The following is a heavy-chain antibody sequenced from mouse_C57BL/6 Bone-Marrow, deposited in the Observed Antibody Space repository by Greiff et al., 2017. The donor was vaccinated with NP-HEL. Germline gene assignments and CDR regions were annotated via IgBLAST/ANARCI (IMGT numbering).Heavy chain of an antibody. V-gene: IGHV1-69*01. CDR1: GYTFTSYW. CDR2: IDPSDSYT. D-gene: IGHD1-1*01. J-gene: IGHJ2*01. CDR3: ARGGFSATVVAPCFDY. Sequence: VQLQQPGAELVMPGASVKLSCKASGYTFTSYWMHWVKQRPGQGLEWIGEIDPSDSYTNYNQKFKGKSTLTVDKSSSTAYMQLSSLSSEDSAVYYCARGGFSATVVAPCFDYWGQGTTLTVSS.